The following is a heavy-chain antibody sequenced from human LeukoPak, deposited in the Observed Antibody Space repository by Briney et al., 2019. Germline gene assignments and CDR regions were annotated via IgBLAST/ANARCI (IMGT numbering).Heavy chain of an antibody. CDR3: ARGRPYYDILTGLLFDY. V-gene: IGHV4-34*01. Sequence: SETLSLTCAVYGGSFSGYYWSWIRQPPGKGLEWIGEINHSGSTNYNPSLKSRVTISVDTSKNQFSLKLSSVTDADTAVYYCARGRPYYDILTGLLFDYWGQGTLVTVSS. J-gene: IGHJ4*02. CDR2: INHSGST. D-gene: IGHD3-9*01. CDR1: GGSFSGYY.